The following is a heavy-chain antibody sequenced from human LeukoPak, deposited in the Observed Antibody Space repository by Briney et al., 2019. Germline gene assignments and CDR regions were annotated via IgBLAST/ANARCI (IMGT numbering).Heavy chain of an antibody. Sequence: GGSLRLSCSASGFTFSSYSMNWVRQAPGKGLEWISYITSSSSTIYYADSVKGRFTISRDNAKNSLYLQMNSLRVEDTAVYYCARDAGDIDGPSSIWTGGFDYWGQGTLVTVSS. D-gene: IGHD6-13*01. J-gene: IGHJ4*02. CDR3: ARDAGDIDGPSSIWTGGFDY. CDR1: GFTFSSYS. CDR2: ITSSSSTI. V-gene: IGHV3-48*04.